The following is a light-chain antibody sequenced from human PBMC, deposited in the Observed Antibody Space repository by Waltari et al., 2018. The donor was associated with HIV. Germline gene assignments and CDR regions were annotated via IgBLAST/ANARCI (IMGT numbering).Light chain of an antibody. CDR1: QDISNH. CDR2: DAS. J-gene: IGKJ2*01. CDR3: QQCDTLPYT. Sequence: IQMTQYPSSLSASGRDRFTITCRASQDISNHLNGYQQKPGTAPTLLIYDASKLETGVPSRFSGSGSGTEFTFTISSLQPEDIATYFCQQCDTLPYTFGQGTKLEIK. V-gene: IGKV1-33*01.